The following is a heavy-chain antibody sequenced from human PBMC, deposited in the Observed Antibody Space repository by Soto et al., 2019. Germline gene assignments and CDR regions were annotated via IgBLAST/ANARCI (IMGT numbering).Heavy chain of an antibody. CDR2: IKPDGSQK. CDR3: ARGDYYDSNGPFSDAFEI. CDR1: GFTLSTYW. Sequence: GGSLRLSCAASGFTLSTYWMSWVRQAPGKGLEWVANIKPDGSQKWYVDSVKGRFTISRDNARNSLYLQMNSLRVEDTAVYYCARGDYYDSNGPFSDAFEIWGQGTMVTVSS. D-gene: IGHD3-22*01. V-gene: IGHV3-7*04. J-gene: IGHJ3*02.